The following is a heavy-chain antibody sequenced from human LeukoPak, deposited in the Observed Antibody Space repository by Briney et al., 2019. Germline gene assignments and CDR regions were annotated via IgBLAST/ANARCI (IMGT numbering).Heavy chain of an antibody. V-gene: IGHV3-30*02. CDR2: IRHDSSTK. Sequence: GGSLRLSCVASGFSLSSYGMHWLRETPGKGVEWVAFIRHDSSTKYYADSGKGRFTISRDNSKKKLYVQMNRRRGEDTAVYYCIRPYRSSSNHVDPCGRGTLVTAAS. CDR1: GFSLSSYG. J-gene: IGHJ2*01. CDR3: IRPYRSSSNHVDP. D-gene: IGHD6-6*01.